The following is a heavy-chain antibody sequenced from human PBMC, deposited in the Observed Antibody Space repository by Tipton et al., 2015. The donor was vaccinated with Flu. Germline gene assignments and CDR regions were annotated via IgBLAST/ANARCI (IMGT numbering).Heavy chain of an antibody. D-gene: IGHD6-6*01. CDR2: IYYSGST. CDR1: GDSISSSSYY. V-gene: IGHV4-39*07. CDR3: AREGRREQLALDY. J-gene: IGHJ4*02. Sequence: LRLSCTVSGDSISSSSYYWGWIRQPPGKGLEWIGSIYYSGSTYYNPSLKSRVTISVDTSKNQFSLKLSSVTAADTAVYYCAREGRREQLALDYWGQGTLVIVSS.